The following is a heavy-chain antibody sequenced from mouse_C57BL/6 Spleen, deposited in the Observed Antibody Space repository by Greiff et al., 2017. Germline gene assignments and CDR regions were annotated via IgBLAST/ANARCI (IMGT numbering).Heavy chain of an antibody. V-gene: IGHV1-59*01. CDR3: ARSIGHYYAMDY. Sequence: QVHVKQPGAELVRPGTSVKLSCKASGYTFTSYWMHWVKQRPGQGLEWIGVIDPSDSYTNYNQKFKGKATLTVDTSSSTAYMQLSSLTSEDSAVYYCARSIGHYYAMDYWGQGTSVTVSS. J-gene: IGHJ4*01. CDR1: GYTFTSYW. CDR2: IDPSDSYT.